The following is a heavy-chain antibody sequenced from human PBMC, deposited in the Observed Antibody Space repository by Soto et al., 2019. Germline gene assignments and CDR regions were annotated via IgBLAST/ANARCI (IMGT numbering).Heavy chain of an antibody. CDR1: GFTFSSYA. D-gene: IGHD1-26*01. CDR3: ARDSLSGSYYLDY. Sequence: PGGSLRLSCAASGFTFSSYAMHWVRQAPGKGLEWVAVISYDGSNKYYADSVKGRFTIPRDNSKNTLYLQMNSLRAEDTAVYYCARDSLSGSYYLDYWGQGTLVTVSS. CDR2: ISYDGSNK. V-gene: IGHV3-30-3*01. J-gene: IGHJ4*02.